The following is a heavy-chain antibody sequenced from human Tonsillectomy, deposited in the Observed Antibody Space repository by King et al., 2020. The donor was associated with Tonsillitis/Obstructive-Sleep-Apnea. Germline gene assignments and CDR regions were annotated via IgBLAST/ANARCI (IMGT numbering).Heavy chain of an antibody. CDR3: ARHPPGYCTGGVCYHFDY. D-gene: IGHD2-8*02. CDR2: IYPGDSDT. V-gene: IGHV5-51*01. J-gene: IGHJ4*02. Sequence: VQLVESGAEVKKPGESLKISCKGSGYSFTSYWIGCVRQMPGKGLEWMGIIYPGDSDTRYSPSFQGQVTISADKSISTAYLQWSSLKASATAMYYCARHPPGYCTGGVCYHFDYWGQGTLVTVSS. CDR1: GYSFTSYW.